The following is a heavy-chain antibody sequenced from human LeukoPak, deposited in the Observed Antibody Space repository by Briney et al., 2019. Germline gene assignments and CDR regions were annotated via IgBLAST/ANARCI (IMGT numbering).Heavy chain of an antibody. Sequence: GGSLRLSCAASGFTFSSFSMIWVRQAPGKGLEWLSYISSGGGSIYYADSVKGRFTISRDNAKNSLYLQMNSLRAEDTAVYYCARKRESSSSWYGGLAYWGQGTLVTVSS. CDR3: ARKRESSSSWYGGLAY. CDR1: GFTFSSFS. D-gene: IGHD6-13*01. V-gene: IGHV3-48*01. J-gene: IGHJ4*02. CDR2: ISSGGGSI.